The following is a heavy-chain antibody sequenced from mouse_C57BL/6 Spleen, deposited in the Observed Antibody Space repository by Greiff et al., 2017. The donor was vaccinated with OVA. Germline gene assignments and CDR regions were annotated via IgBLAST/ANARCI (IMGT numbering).Heavy chain of an antibody. V-gene: IGHV5-4*01. Sequence: EVKLVESGGGLVKPGGSLKLSCAASGFTFCSYAISWVRLTPEKRLEWVATISVGGSYTYYPDNVKGRFTISRDNAKNNRYLQMSHLKSEDTAMYYCAREGWDEAYWGQGTLVTVSA. CDR2: ISVGGSYT. D-gene: IGHD4-1*01. J-gene: IGHJ3*01. CDR3: AREGWDEAY. CDR1: GFTFCSYA.